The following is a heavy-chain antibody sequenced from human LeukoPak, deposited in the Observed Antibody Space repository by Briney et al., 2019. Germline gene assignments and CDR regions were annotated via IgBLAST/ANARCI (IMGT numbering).Heavy chain of an antibody. Sequence: GGSLRLSCAASGFTFSIYVMSWVRQAPGKGLEWVSSISGNGGSTHYANSVKGRFTISRDSSKNTLYLQMDSLRAEDTAVYYCAKDITMIGVVITTDAFDIWGQGTMVTVSS. J-gene: IGHJ3*02. CDR3: AKDITMIGVVITTDAFDI. V-gene: IGHV3-23*01. CDR1: GFTFSIYV. D-gene: IGHD3-22*01. CDR2: ISGNGGST.